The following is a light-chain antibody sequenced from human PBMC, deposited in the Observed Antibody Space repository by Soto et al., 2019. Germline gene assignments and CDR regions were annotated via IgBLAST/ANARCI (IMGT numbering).Light chain of an antibody. CDR1: QSVSSN. CDR2: GAS. Sequence: EIVMTQSPATLSVSPGERVTLSCRARQSVSSNLAWYQQKPGQAPRLLIYGASTRATGIPARFSGSGSGTEFTLTISSLQSEDFAVYYCQQYNNWPLTFGGGIKVEMK. CDR3: QQYNNWPLT. V-gene: IGKV3-15*01. J-gene: IGKJ4*01.